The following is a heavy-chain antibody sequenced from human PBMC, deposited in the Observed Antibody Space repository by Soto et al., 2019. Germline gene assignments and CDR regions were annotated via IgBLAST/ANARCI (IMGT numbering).Heavy chain of an antibody. CDR1: GFTFSSSW. V-gene: IGHV3-74*01. CDR3: TSDESRSHSHWFDF. J-gene: IGHJ4*02. Sequence: PGGSLRLSCAASGFTFSSSWMHWVRQAPGKGLVWISRISRSESNTYYADSVKGRFTISRDNAKNTLYLQLDGLRAEDTALYYCTSDESRSHSHWFDFWGQGVLVTVSS. D-gene: IGHD1-1*01. CDR2: ISRSESNT.